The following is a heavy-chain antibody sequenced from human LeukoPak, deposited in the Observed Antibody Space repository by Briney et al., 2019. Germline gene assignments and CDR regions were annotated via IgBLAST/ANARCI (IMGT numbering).Heavy chain of an antibody. CDR1: GGSISSYY. J-gene: IGHJ4*02. D-gene: IGHD5-12*01. Sequence: SATLSLTCTVSGGSISSYYWSWIRQPPGKGLEWIGYIYYSGSTNYNPSLKSRVTMSVDTSKNQFSLKLSTVTAADTAVYYCARRLGGYNYWGQGTLVTVSS. CDR2: IYYSGST. V-gene: IGHV4-59*08. CDR3: ARRLGGYNY.